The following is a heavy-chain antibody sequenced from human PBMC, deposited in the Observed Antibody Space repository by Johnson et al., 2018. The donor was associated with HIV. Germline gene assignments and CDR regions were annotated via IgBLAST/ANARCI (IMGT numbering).Heavy chain of an antibody. CDR2: IYSGDNT. CDR1: GFTVSSNY. Sequence: VQLVESGRGVVRPGGSLRLSCAASGFTVSSNYMSWVRQAPGKGLEWVSIIYSGDNTYYGDSVKGRFTISRDNSENTVYLQMNSLRVEDTAVYYCARASDAFDIWGQGTMVTVSS. CDR3: ARASDAFDI. J-gene: IGHJ3*02. V-gene: IGHV3-66*01.